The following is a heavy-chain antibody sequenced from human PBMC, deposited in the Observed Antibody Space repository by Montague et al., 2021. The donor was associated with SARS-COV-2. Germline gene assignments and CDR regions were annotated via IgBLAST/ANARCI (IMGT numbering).Heavy chain of an antibody. CDR2: IDWDDDK. J-gene: IGHJ4*02. D-gene: IGHD3-22*01. V-gene: IGHV2-70*11. CDR3: ARDKYYYDSSGYYPLVYFDY. Sequence: TLSLTCTFSGFSLSTSGMCVSWIRQPPGKALEWLARIDWDDDKYYSTSLKTRLTISKDTSKNQVVLTMTNMDPVDTATYYCARDKYYYDSSGYYPLVYFDYWGQGTLVTVSS. CDR1: GFSLSTSGMC.